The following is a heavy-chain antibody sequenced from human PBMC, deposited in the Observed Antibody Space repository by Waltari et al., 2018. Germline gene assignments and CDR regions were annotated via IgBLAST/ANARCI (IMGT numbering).Heavy chain of an antibody. CDR1: GYSISSGYY. CDR3: ARISRAAAGTRGTGLVDY. D-gene: IGHD6-13*01. CDR2: IYHSGST. Sequence: QVQLQESGPGLVKPSETLSLTCAVSGYSISSGYYWGWIRQPPGKGLEWIGSIYHSGSTYYNPSLKIRVTISVDTSKNQFSLKLSSVTAADTAVYYCARISRAAAGTRGTGLVDYWGQGTLVTVSS. J-gene: IGHJ4*02. V-gene: IGHV4-38-2*01.